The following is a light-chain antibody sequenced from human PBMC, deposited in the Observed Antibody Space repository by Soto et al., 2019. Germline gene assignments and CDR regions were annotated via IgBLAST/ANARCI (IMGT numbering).Light chain of an antibody. J-gene: IGKJ1*01. Sequence: DIQMTQSPSTLSASVGDRVTITCRASQSISTWLAWYQQKPGKAPKLLIYKASSLEVGVPSRFSGSGSATEFTLTISSLQADDFATYYCQQYLNRWTFGQPTKVEIK. CDR3: QQYLNRWT. CDR1: QSISTW. V-gene: IGKV1-5*03. CDR2: KAS.